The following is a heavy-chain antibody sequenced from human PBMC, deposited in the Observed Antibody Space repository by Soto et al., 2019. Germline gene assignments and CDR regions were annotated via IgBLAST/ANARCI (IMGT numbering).Heavy chain of an antibody. CDR2: IYYSGSA. J-gene: IGHJ6*03. V-gene: IGHV4-59*01. D-gene: IGHD3-16*01. CDR3: AAAVPAEYVFPYYYMDV. CDR1: GVSISSYH. Sequence: PSETLSLTCTVSGVSISSYHWSWIRQTPGKGLEWIGYIYYSGSANYNPSLKSRVTFSVDTSKNQVSLKLSSVTAADTGVYYCAAAVPAEYVFPYYYMDVWGKGTTVTVSS.